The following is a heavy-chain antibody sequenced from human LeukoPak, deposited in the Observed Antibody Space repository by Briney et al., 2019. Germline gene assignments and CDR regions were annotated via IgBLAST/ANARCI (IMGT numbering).Heavy chain of an antibody. Sequence: PGGSLRLSCAASGFTFSSYWMSWVRQAPGKGLEWVANIKQDGSEKYYVDSVKGRFTISRDNAKNSLYLQMNSLRAEDTAVYYCARDRDSSWYETFTRTYYYMDVWGKGTTVTVSS. CDR3: ARDRDSSWYETFTRTYYYMDV. CDR1: GFTFSSYW. CDR2: IKQDGSEK. J-gene: IGHJ6*03. D-gene: IGHD6-13*01. V-gene: IGHV3-7*01.